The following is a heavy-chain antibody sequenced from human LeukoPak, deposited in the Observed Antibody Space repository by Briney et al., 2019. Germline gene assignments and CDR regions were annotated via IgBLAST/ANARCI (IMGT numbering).Heavy chain of an antibody. CDR3: ARGDPYSSSSGFGY. Sequence: AGSMRLSCAAYAFIFDDYGMSWDRQAPENVLDWVSCINWNGGSTGYVESVKGRFTISRDNAKNSLYLQMNSLRAEDTALYYCARGDPYSSSSGFGYWGQGTLVTVSS. CDR1: AFIFDDYG. V-gene: IGHV3-20*04. D-gene: IGHD6-19*01. J-gene: IGHJ4*02. CDR2: INWNGGST.